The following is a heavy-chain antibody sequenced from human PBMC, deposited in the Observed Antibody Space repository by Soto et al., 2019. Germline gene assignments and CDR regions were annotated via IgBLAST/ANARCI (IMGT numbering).Heavy chain of an antibody. CDR1: GGTFSSYA. J-gene: IGHJ4*02. Sequence: QVQLVQSGAEVKKPGSSVKVSCKASGGTFSSYAISWVRQAPGQGLEWMGGIVPIFGTANYAQKFQGRVTITAGHSVSPACMEVSTLRAEDTPVYYCAPVNAAGPTSYLDYGSQRPLVIVCS. CDR2: IVPIFGTA. CDR3: APVNAAGPTSYLDY. D-gene: IGHD6-19*01. V-gene: IGHV1-69*12.